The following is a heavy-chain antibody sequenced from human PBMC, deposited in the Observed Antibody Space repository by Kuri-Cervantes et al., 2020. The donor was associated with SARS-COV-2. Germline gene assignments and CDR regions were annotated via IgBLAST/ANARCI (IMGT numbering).Heavy chain of an antibody. J-gene: IGHJ4*02. CDR1: GFTVSSNY. CDR3: AKDHSGWDFTGCLDY. V-gene: IGHV3-53*05. Sequence: GESLKISCAASGFTVSSNYMSWVRQAPGKGLEWVSVIYRGGSTYYADSVKGRFTISRDDSKTTLYLQMNSLRAEDTAVYYCAKDHSGWDFTGCLDYWGQGTLVTVSS. CDR2: IYRGGST. D-gene: IGHD6-19*01.